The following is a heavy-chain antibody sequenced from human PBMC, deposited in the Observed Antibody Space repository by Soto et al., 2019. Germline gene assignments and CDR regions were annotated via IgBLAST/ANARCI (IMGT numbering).Heavy chain of an antibody. CDR3: ARDAKTGGKTSYYFDY. Sequence: GASVKVSCKASGYTFTSYGISWVRQAPGQGLEWMGWISAYNGNTNYAQKLQGRVTMTTDTSTSTAYMELRSLRSDDTAVYYCARDAKTGGKTSYYFDYWGQGTLVTVSS. V-gene: IGHV1-18*01. J-gene: IGHJ4*02. CDR1: GYTFTSYG. D-gene: IGHD2-15*01. CDR2: ISAYNGNT.